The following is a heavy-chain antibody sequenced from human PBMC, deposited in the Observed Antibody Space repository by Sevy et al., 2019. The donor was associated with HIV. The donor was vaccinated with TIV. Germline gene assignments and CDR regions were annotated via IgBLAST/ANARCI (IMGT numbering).Heavy chain of an antibody. CDR1: SGSISTFY. D-gene: IGHD1-26*01. Sequence: SETLSLTCTVSSGSISTFYWSWIRQPPGKGLEWIGYIYSSGISNFNPSLKSRVTISLDTSKSQFSLKLTSVTAADTAVYYCARGWVGASRSFDYWGQGTLVTVSS. CDR3: ARGWVGASRSFDY. J-gene: IGHJ4*02. V-gene: IGHV4-59*13. CDR2: IYSSGIS.